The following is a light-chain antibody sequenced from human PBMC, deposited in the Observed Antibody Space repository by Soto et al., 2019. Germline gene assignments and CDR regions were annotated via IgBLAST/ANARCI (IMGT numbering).Light chain of an antibody. CDR2: AAS. CDR1: QGISSY. J-gene: IGKJ4*01. CDR3: QQYYSYSLT. Sequence: AILMTQSPASLSANPGERDTIPCRASQGISSYLAWYQQKPGKAPKLLIYAASTLQSGVPSRFSGSGSGTDFTLTISRLQSEDFATDYSQQYYSYSLTFGRGTKVDI. V-gene: IGKV1-8*01.